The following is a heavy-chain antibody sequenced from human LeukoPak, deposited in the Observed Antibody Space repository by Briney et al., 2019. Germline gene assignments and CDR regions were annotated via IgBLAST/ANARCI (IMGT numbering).Heavy chain of an antibody. D-gene: IGHD3-10*01. CDR3: ARDGWFGDYNWFDP. Sequence: GSLRLSCAASGFTFSSYSMNWVRQAPGKGLEWISYISSASNTIYYADSVKCRFTISIYNAKNSVYLQMNSLRAEATAMYYCARDGWFGDYNWFDPWGQGTLVTVSS. V-gene: IGHV3-48*01. J-gene: IGHJ5*02. CDR2: ISSASNTI. CDR1: GFTFSSYS.